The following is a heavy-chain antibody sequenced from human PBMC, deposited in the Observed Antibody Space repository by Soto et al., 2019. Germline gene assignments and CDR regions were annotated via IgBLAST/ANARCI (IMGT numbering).Heavy chain of an antibody. Sequence: PSETLSLTCTVSGGSISSRDYYCSWIRQRPGKGLGWIGYLYYSGSTYYSTSLTSRLTITKDTSKNQVVITMKNXDPXXTATYYCAPSWGAAAGTRWFEPWGQGTLVTVSS. J-gene: IGHJ5*02. CDR1: GGSISSRDYY. V-gene: IGHV4-30-4*02. CDR3: APSWGAAAGTRWFEP. CDR2: LYYSGST. D-gene: IGHD6-13*01.